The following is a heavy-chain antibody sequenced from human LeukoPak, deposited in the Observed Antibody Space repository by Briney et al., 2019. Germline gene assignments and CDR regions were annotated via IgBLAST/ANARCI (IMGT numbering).Heavy chain of an antibody. CDR2: IYYSGST. J-gene: IGHJ2*01. CDR1: GGSISSSSYY. V-gene: IGHV4-39*07. Sequence: SETLSLTCTVSGGSISSSSYYWGWIRQPPGKGLEWIGSIYYSGSTYYNPSLKSRVTISVDTSNNQFSLKLNSVTAADTAIYYCARRDSSTSWNFDLWGRGTLVSVSS. D-gene: IGHD6-13*01. CDR3: ARRDSSTSWNFDL.